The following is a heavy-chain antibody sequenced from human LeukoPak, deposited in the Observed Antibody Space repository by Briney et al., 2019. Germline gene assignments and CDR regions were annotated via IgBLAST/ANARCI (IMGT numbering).Heavy chain of an antibody. D-gene: IGHD6-6*01. Sequence: GGSLRLSCAASGFSFSSYAMSWVRHPPGKGLEWVSVIYSGESGVNTHYADSVKGRFTISRHNYKNTLYLQMNSLRAEDTAVYFCARSAARLRYYYAMDVWGQGPTVTVCS. CDR2: IYSGESGVNT. J-gene: IGHJ6*02. CDR3: ARSAARLRYYYAMDV. CDR1: GFSFSSYA. V-gene: IGHV3-23*03.